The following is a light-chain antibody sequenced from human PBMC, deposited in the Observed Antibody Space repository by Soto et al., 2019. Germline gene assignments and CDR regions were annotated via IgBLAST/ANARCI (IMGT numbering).Light chain of an antibody. Sequence: DIVVTQTPLSLSVTPGQPASISCKSSQSLLHTDDKTYLYWYLHKPGQPPQLLIYEGFERLSVVPERFSGSGSGTEFTLNISRVEAGEVGCYSCLQSIQFPLTVGGGPKVEIK. CDR3: LQSIQFPLT. V-gene: IGKV2D-29*01. CDR2: EGF. J-gene: IGKJ4*02. CDR1: QSLLHTDDKTY.